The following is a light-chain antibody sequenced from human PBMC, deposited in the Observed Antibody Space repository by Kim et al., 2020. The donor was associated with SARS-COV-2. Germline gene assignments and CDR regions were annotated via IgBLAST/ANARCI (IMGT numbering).Light chain of an antibody. CDR1: SLRRYY. V-gene: IGLV3-19*01. Sequence: SSELTQDPAVSVALGQTVRITCQGDSLRRYYASWYQQKPGQAPVLVIYGKNNRPSGIPDRFSGSSSGNTASLTITGAQAEEEADYYGKSRDSSDKVVFGGGTKVTVL. J-gene: IGLJ2*01. CDR2: GKN. CDR3: KSRDSSDKVV.